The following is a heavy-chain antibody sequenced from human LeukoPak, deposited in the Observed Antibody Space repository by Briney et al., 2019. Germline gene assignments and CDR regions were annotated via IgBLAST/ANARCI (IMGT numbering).Heavy chain of an antibody. CDR1: GYTFTSYG. CDR3: ARYSYGYPYYYGVDV. CDR2: ISAYNGNT. D-gene: IGHD5-18*01. Sequence: ASVKVSCKASGYTFTSYGISWVRQAPGQGLEWMGWISAYNGNTNYAQKLQGRVTMTTDTSTSTAYMELRSLRSDDTAVYYCARYSYGYPYYYGVDVWSQGTTVTVSS. V-gene: IGHV1-18*01. J-gene: IGHJ6*02.